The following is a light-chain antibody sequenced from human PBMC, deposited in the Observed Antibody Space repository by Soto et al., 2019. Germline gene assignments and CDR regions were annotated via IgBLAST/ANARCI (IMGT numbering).Light chain of an antibody. J-gene: IGKJ5*01. Sequence: IVMAQAPATLSFSAGEIATLSFRASQSFSGSYLSWYQQKPGQAPRLLIYGASTRATGIPARFSGSGSGTDFTLTISSLQPEDFAVYYCQQDYNLPITFGQGTRLEIK. CDR3: QQDYNLPIT. CDR2: GAS. CDR1: QSFSGSY. V-gene: IGKV3D-7*01.